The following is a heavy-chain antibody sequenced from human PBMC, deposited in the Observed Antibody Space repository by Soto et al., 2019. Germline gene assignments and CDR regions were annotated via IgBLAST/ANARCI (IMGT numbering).Heavy chain of an antibody. V-gene: IGHV3-23*01. CDR2: ISGSGGST. J-gene: IGHJ4*02. D-gene: IGHD5-18*01. Sequence: GGSLRLSCAASGFTFSSYAMSWVRQAPGKGLEWVSAISGSGGSTYYADSVKGRFTISRDNSKNTLYLQMNSLRAEDTAVYYCAKDLEYTAMVNAGYYFYYWGQGTQVTVSS. CDR1: GFTFSSYA. CDR3: AKDLEYTAMVNAGYYFYY.